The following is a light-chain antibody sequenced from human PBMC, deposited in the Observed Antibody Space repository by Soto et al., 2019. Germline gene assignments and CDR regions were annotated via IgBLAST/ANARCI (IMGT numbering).Light chain of an antibody. Sequence: IPLTQSPSSLSASVGDRVIITCRASQSISNHLNWYQQKPGKAPKLLIFAASSLQSGVPSRFSGSGSGTDFTLTISSLQPGDFATYYCQQSDTVPITFGQGTRLEIK. CDR3: QQSDTVPIT. V-gene: IGKV1-39*01. J-gene: IGKJ5*01. CDR1: QSISNH. CDR2: AAS.